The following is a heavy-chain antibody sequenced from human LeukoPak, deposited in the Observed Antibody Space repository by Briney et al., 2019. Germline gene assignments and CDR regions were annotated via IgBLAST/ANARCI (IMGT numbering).Heavy chain of an antibody. J-gene: IGHJ4*02. D-gene: IGHD4-23*01. CDR2: INPDSGGT. CDR1: GYTFTGYY. V-gene: IGHV1-2*02. CDR3: ARDHDYGGDFDY. Sequence: ASVKVSCKASGYTFTGYYMHWVRQAPGQGLEWMGWINPDSGGTNYAQKFQGRVTMTRDTSISTAYMELSRLRSDDTAVYYCARDHDYGGDFDYWGQGTLVTVSS.